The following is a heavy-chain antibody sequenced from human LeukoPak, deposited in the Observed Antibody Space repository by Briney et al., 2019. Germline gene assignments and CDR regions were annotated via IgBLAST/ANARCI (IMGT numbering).Heavy chain of an antibody. CDR3: ARVAYCSSTSCLYYYYMDV. CDR1: GFTFSSYS. D-gene: IGHD2-2*01. J-gene: IGHJ6*03. CDR2: ISSSSSYI. V-gene: IGHV3-21*01. Sequence: PGGSLRLSCAASGFTFSSYSMNWVRQAPGKGLEWVSSISSSSSYIYYADSVKGRFTISRDNAKNSLYLQMNSLRAEDTAVYYCARVAYCSSTSCLYYYYMDVWGKGTTVTVSS.